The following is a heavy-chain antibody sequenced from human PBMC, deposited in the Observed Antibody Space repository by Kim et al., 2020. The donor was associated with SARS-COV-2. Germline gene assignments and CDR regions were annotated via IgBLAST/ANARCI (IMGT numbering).Heavy chain of an antibody. CDR3: ARDYDILTGYSPTVQH. CDR1: GYTFTSYG. J-gene: IGHJ1*01. D-gene: IGHD3-9*01. V-gene: IGHV1-18*01. Sequence: ASVKVSCKASGYTFTSYGISWVRQAPGQGLEWMGWISAYNGNTNYAQKLQGRVTMTTDTSTSTAYMELRSLRSDDTAVYYCARDYDILTGYSPTVQHWGQGTQVTVSS. CDR2: ISAYNGNT.